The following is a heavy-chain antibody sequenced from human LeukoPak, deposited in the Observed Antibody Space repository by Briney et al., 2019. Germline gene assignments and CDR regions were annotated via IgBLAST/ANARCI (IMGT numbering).Heavy chain of an antibody. CDR2: IYYSGST. CDR3: ARGGDYYDSSGYFGVGRIGY. Sequence: SETLSLTCTVSGGSISSYYWGWIRQPPGKGLEWIGSIYYSGSTYYNPSLKSRVTISVDTSKNQFSLKLSSVTAADTAVYYCARGGDYYDSSGYFGVGRIGYWGQGTLVTVSS. J-gene: IGHJ4*02. CDR1: GGSISSYY. D-gene: IGHD3-22*01. V-gene: IGHV4-39*07.